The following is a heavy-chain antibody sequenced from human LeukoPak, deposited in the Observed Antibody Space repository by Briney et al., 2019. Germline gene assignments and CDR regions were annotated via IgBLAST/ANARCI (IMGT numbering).Heavy chain of an antibody. CDR1: VYTFTIHD. J-gene: IGHJ6*03. D-gene: IGHD3-10*01. Sequence: SASVSYTSSVYTFTIHDINGVRQASTRGREGVGWMNPNSGNTGYAQKFQGRVPMTRNTSISTAYMELSRLRSEDTAVYYCARGGPGDYMDVWGKGTTVTVS. CDR2: MNPNSGNT. V-gene: IGHV1-8*01. CDR3: ARGGPGDYMDV.